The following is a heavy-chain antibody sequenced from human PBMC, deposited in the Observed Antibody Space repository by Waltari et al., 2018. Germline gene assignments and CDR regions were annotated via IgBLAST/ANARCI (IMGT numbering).Heavy chain of an antibody. Sequence: QVQLVQSGGGVVQPGGSLRLSCEASGCHFTSYGMTWVRQAPGKGGGRVSLFSVSGLYNSHSDSVKCRFTVSRANSNNTDFREMSSRGPGDTATYYCAKDRITLESDWKHDGFDVWGQGTRVTV. D-gene: IGHD1-1*01. J-gene: IGHJ4*02. CDR1: GCHFTSYG. V-gene: IGHV3-30*18. CDR3: AKDRITLESDWKHDGFDV. CDR2: FSVSGLYN.